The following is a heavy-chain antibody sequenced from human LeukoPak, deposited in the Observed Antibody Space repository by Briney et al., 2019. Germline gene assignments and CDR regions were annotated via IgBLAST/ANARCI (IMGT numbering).Heavy chain of an antibody. CDR3: ARTPLAYCGGDCYFYFDY. D-gene: IGHD2-21*02. Sequence: SETLSLTCTVSGDSISSSAYYWGWIRQPPGKGLEWIATIYYTGSTYYNPSLKSRVTISLDTSKDQFSLKLSSVTAADTAVYYCARTPLAYCGGDCYFYFDYWGQGTLFTVSS. CDR2: IYYTGST. CDR1: GDSISSSAYY. J-gene: IGHJ4*02. V-gene: IGHV4-39*07.